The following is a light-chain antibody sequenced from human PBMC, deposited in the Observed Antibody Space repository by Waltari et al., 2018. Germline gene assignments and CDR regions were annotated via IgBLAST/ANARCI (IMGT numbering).Light chain of an antibody. CDR1: TGAVTSGHY. V-gene: IGLV7-46*01. Sequence: QAVVTQEPSLTVSPGGTVPLTCGSSTGAVTSGHYPSRFQQKPGQAPRTLIYDTSNKHSWTPARFSGSLLGGKAALTLSGAQPEDEAEYYCLLSYSGARVVFGGGTKLTVL. CDR3: LLSYSGARVV. CDR2: DTS. J-gene: IGLJ2*01.